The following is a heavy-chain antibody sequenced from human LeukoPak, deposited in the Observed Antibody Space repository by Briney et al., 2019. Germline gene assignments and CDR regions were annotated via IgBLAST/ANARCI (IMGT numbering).Heavy chain of an antibody. CDR2: IYHSGST. V-gene: IGHV4-30-2*01. Sequence: SETLSLTCAVYGGSISSDNYSWGWIRQPPGKGLEWIGYIYHSGSTYFNPSLKSRVTISEDRSKNQSSLRLSSVTAADTAVYYCARYTGSSTLGYFDYWGQGTLVTVSS. CDR3: ARYTGSSTLGYFDY. J-gene: IGHJ4*02. CDR1: GGSISSDNYS. D-gene: IGHD3-16*01.